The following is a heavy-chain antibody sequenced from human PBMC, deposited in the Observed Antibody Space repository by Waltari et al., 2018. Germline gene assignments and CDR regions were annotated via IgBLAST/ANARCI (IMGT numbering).Heavy chain of an antibody. CDR3: ARVFSCWDY. CDR2: IIPILGIA. J-gene: IGHJ4*02. CDR1: GGTFSSYT. Sequence: QVQLVQSGAEVKKPGSSVKVSCKASGGTFSSYTISWVRQAPGQWLECMGRIIPILGIAIYVQKFQVIVTITADKSTITAYMELSIFISVYTAVYYCARVFSCWDYWGQVILVIVSS. V-gene: IGHV1-69*02. D-gene: IGHD6-19*01.